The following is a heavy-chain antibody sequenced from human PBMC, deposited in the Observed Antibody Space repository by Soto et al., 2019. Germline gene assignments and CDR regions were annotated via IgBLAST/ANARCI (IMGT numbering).Heavy chain of an antibody. CDR3: TTDLFSSSWYVIDY. Sequence: ASGFTFSNAWMNWVRQAPGKGLEWVGRIKSKTDGGTTDYAAPVKGRFTISRDDSKNTLYLQMNSLKTEDTAVYYCTTDLFSSSWYVIDYWGQGTLVTVSS. D-gene: IGHD6-13*01. CDR2: IKSKTDGGTT. CDR1: GFTFSNAW. J-gene: IGHJ4*02. V-gene: IGHV3-15*07.